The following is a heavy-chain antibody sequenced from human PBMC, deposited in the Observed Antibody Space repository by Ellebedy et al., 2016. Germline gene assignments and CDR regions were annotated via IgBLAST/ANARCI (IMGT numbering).Heavy chain of an antibody. CDR2: IWYDGSNK. Sequence: GESLKISCAASGFTFSSYGMHWVRQAPGKGLEWVAVIWYDGSNKYYADSVKGRFTISRDNSKNTLYLQMNSLRAEDTAVYYCARADYGSGSYAAFDIWGQGTMVTVSS. J-gene: IGHJ3*02. D-gene: IGHD3-10*01. CDR1: GFTFSSYG. V-gene: IGHV3-33*01. CDR3: ARADYGSGSYAAFDI.